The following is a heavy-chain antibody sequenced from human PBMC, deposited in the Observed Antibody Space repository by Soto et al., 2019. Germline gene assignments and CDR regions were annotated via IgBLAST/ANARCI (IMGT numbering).Heavy chain of an antibody. J-gene: IGHJ6*04. D-gene: IGHD3-10*01. V-gene: IGHV4-30-2*01. CDR2: IYSRGTT. CDR3: AREDYYGSGNKGGYGMDV. Sequence: TLSLTCAVSGGPISSGGYSWSWIRQPPGKGLEWIGNIYSRGTTHYNPSLKSRVTISVDRSKNHFSLKLSSVNTAATAVYYCAREDYYGSGNKGGYGMDVWGKGTTVTVLL. CDR1: GGPISSGGYS.